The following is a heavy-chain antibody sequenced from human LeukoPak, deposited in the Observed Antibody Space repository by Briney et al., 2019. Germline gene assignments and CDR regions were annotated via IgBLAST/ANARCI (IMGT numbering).Heavy chain of an antibody. CDR2: INHSGST. CDR1: GGSFSGYY. D-gene: IGHD3-10*01. J-gene: IGHJ6*03. CDR3: ARASGMGYYYYMDV. Sequence: PSETLSLTCAVYGGSFSGYYWSWIRQPPGKGLEWIGEINHSGSTNYNPSLKSRVTISVDTSKNQFSLKLSSVTAADTAVYYCARASGMGYYYYMDVWGKGTTVTISS. V-gene: IGHV4-34*01.